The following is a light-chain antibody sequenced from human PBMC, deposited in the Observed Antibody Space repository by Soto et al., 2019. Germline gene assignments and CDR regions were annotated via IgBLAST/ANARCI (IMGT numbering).Light chain of an antibody. J-gene: IGKJ5*01. V-gene: IGKV3-15*01. CDR3: QQYNNWPTIT. Sequence: EIVMTQSPATLSVSPGERGTLSCRASQSVSSNLAWYQQKPGQAPRLLIYDASTRATGIPARFSGSGSGTEFTLTISSLQSEDFAVYYCQQYNNWPTITFGQGTRLEIK. CDR2: DAS. CDR1: QSVSSN.